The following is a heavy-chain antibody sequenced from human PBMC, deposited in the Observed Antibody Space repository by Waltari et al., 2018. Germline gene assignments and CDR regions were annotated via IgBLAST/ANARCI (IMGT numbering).Heavy chain of an antibody. CDR1: GFPFSRSW. Sequence: EVQLVESGGGLVQPGGSLRLSCAASGFPFSRSWIHWVRQFPGKGLMWVSRINNDGSSTVYADSGKGRFTISRDDAKNTVSLQMNNLSAEDTALYYCARAGLLGAFDVWGQGTMVTVSS. CDR3: ARAGLLGAFDV. J-gene: IGHJ3*01. V-gene: IGHV3-74*03. CDR2: INNDGSST. D-gene: IGHD2-15*01.